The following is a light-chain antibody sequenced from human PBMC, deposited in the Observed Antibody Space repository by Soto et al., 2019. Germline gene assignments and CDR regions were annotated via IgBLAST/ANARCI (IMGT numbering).Light chain of an antibody. V-gene: IGLV4-69*01. CDR3: QTWGTGARI. CDR2: VNSDGSH. CDR1: SGLSDYT. Sequence: QPVLTQSPSASASLGGSVKLTCSLRSGLSDYTIAWHQQQPEKGPRFLMRVNSDGSHIKGDEIPDRFSGSSSGTERYLTIAIRQSEDEGDYYCQTWGTGARIFGGGTKLTVL. J-gene: IGLJ2*01.